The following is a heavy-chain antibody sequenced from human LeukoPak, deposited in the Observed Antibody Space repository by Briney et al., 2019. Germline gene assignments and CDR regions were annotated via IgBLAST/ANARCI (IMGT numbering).Heavy chain of an antibody. CDR1: GFTFSSYA. D-gene: IGHD3-3*01. V-gene: IGHV3-23*01. CDR2: ISDSGGST. CDR3: AKGWSYDFWSGYPSFDC. Sequence: GGSLRLSCAASGFTFSSYAMSWARQAPGKGLEWVSAISDSGGSTYYADSVKGRFTISRDNSKNTLYLQMNSLRAEDTAVYYCAKGWSYDFWSGYPSFDCWGQGTLVTVCS. J-gene: IGHJ4*02.